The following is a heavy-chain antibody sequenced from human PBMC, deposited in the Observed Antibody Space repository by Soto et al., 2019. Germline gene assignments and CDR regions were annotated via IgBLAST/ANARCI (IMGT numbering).Heavy chain of an antibody. CDR2: VRSAGET. V-gene: IGHV3-13*01. J-gene: IGHJ5*02. CDR1: GFSFSSYD. Sequence: VQLVESGGGLVQPGGSLRLSCAASGFSFSSYDMHWVRQATGKGLEWVSTVRSAGETHYLASVTGRFTISRENDKNSLYRQRNGVRVGDTAVYYCARASEGGFDPWGQGTLVIVSS. CDR3: ARASEGGFDP.